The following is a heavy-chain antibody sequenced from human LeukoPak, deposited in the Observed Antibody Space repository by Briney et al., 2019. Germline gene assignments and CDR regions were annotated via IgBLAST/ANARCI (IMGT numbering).Heavy chain of an antibody. D-gene: IGHD4-17*01. V-gene: IGHV1-2*02. J-gene: IGHJ6*03. CDR3: ARITYGDLREGPYYYYYMDV. Sequence: ASVKVSCKASGYTFTGYYMHWVRQAPGQGLEWMGWINPNSGGTNYAQKFQGRVTMTRDTSISTAYMELSRLRSDDTAVYYCARITYGDLREGPYYYYYMDVWGKGTTVTVSS. CDR1: GYTFTGYY. CDR2: INPNSGGT.